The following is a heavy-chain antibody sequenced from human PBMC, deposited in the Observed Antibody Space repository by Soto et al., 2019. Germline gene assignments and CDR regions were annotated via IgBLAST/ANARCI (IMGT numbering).Heavy chain of an antibody. D-gene: IGHD6-19*01. CDR1: GFIFNNYG. J-gene: IGHJ4*02. Sequence: EVQLLESGGALVQPGGSLRLSCAASGFIFNNYGMSWVRQAPGKGLEWVSTISSSGDKTYYAESVKGRFTISRDNSKNTLYLQMGTLRSEDTAVYYCAPLAVAGPNFDYWGQGTLVTVSS. V-gene: IGHV3-23*01. CDR3: APLAVAGPNFDY. CDR2: ISSSGDKT.